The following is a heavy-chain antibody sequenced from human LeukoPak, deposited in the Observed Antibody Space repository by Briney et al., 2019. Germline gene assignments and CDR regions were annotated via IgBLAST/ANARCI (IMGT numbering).Heavy chain of an antibody. J-gene: IGHJ4*02. V-gene: IGHV3-23*01. CDR1: GFTFSSYE. Sequence: GGSLRLSCAASGFTFSSYEMNWVRQAPGKGLEWVSSVSGGGGSTYYADSVKGRFTISRDNSKTTLYLQMNSLTSDDTAVYYCARCSPGDSSNFYAVLQYWGQGTQVTVST. CDR2: VSGGGGST. CDR3: ARCSPGDSSNFYAVLQY. D-gene: IGHD3-22*01.